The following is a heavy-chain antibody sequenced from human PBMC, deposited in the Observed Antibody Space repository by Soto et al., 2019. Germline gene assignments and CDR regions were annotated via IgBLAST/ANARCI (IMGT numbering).Heavy chain of an antibody. V-gene: IGHV4-59*01. CDR1: GGSISSYY. D-gene: IGHD6-19*01. CDR3: ARGNRGQWLVYYFDY. Sequence: SEPLSLTCTVSGGSISSYYWSWIRQPPGKGLEWIGYIYYSGSTNYNPSLKSRVTISVDTSKNQFSLKLSSVTAADTAVYYCARGNRGQWLVYYFDYGGQGTLVTVSS. CDR2: IYYSGST. J-gene: IGHJ4*02.